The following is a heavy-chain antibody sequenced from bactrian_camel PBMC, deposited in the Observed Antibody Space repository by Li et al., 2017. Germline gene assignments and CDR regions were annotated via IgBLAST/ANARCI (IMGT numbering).Heavy chain of an antibody. J-gene: IGHJ6*01. CDR1: GSTGSDYC. CDR3: VRDSVTYYSDADVVADFGY. CDR2: LLSDGDP. D-gene: IGHD4*01. V-gene: IGHV3S10*01. Sequence: DVQLVESGGGLVQPGESLRLSCVASGSTGSDYCMAWFRQAPGKEREGVAGLLSDGDPTYAVSVKGRFTISRDNAKNTVYLQLNSLKPEDTAVYYCVRDSVTYYSDADVVADFGYWGQGTQVTVSS.